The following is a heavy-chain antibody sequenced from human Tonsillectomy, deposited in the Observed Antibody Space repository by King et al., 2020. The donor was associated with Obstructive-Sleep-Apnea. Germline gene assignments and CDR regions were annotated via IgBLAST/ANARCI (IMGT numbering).Heavy chain of an antibody. CDR3: ARVAVVTADDAFDI. J-gene: IGHJ3*02. V-gene: IGHV3-74*01. CDR1: GFTFSSYW. Sequence: VQLVESGGGLVQPGGSLRLSCAASGFTFSSYWMHCVRQTPGKGLVGVSRIISDGSGTSYADSVRGRFTISRDNAKNTLSLQMNSLRAEDTAVYYCARVAVVTADDAFDIWGQGTLVTVCS. CDR2: IISDGSGT. D-gene: IGHD2-21*02.